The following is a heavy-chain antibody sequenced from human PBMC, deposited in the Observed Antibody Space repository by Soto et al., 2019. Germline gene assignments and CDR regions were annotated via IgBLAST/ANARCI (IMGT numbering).Heavy chain of an antibody. CDR1: GGSFSGYY. V-gene: IGHV4-34*01. CDR2: INHSGST. CDR3: ASWWELLNRDY. Sequence: QVQLQQWGAGLLKPSETLSLTCAVYGGSFSGYYWSWIRQPPGKGLEWIGEINHSGSTNYNPSLKSRVTISVDTSKNQFSLKLSSVTAADTAVYYCASWWELLNRDYWGQGTLVTVSS. J-gene: IGHJ4*02. D-gene: IGHD1-26*01.